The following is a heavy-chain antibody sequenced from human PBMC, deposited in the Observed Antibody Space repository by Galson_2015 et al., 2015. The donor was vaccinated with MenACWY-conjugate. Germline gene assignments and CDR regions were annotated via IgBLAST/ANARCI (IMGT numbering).Heavy chain of an antibody. D-gene: IGHD1-26*01. Sequence: LRLSCAASGFIFTTYWMHWVRQAPGTGLVWVSRINPGGSSTTYADSVKDRYTISRDNAKNTLYLQMNSLRPEDTAVFYCAKSRGASFYFDSWGQGTLVTASS. CDR2: INPGGSST. CDR1: GFIFTTYW. J-gene: IGHJ4*02. CDR3: AKSRGASFYFDS. V-gene: IGHV3-74*01.